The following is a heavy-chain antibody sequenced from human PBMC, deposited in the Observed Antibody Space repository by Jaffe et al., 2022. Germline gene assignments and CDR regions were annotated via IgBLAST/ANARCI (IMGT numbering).Heavy chain of an antibody. CDR3: AKMRGSGSYPKGFDY. V-gene: IGHV3-30*02. CDR1: GFTFSSYG. Sequence: QVQLVESGGGVVQPGGSLRLSCAASGFTFSSYGMHWVRQAPGKGLEWVAFIRYDGSNKYYADSVKGRFTISRDNSKNTLYLQMNSLRAEDTAVYYCAKMRGSGSYPKGFDYWGQGTLVTVSS. J-gene: IGHJ4*02. CDR2: IRYDGSNK. D-gene: IGHD3-10*01.